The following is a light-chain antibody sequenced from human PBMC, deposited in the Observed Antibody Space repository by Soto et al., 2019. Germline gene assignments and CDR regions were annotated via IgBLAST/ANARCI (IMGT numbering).Light chain of an antibody. V-gene: IGKV3-11*01. CDR1: QPIRND. CDR3: QQRAVWPLS. J-gene: IGKJ4*01. CDR2: GAS. Sequence: EVVLTQFPAILSLSPGETATLSCRAGQPIRNDLGWYQQRPGQAPRLLIYGASNRATGIPDRFSGSESGTDFTLTITRLAPEDFAIYYCQQRAVWPLSFGGGTKV.